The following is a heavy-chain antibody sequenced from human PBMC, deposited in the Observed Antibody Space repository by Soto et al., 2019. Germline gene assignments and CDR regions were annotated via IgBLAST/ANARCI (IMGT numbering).Heavy chain of an antibody. D-gene: IGHD2-15*01. Sequence: QVQLQESGPGLVKLSETLSLTCAVSGGSISSSNGWSWVRQTPGKGLEWIGEIYHSGSTNYNPSLKSRVTISLDKSKNQFSLSLTSMTAADTAVYYCARREGDCRGGSCPFYHDWGQGTLVTASS. CDR2: IYHSGST. V-gene: IGHV4-4*02. CDR3: ARREGDCRGGSCPFYHD. CDR1: GGSISSSNG. J-gene: IGHJ4*02.